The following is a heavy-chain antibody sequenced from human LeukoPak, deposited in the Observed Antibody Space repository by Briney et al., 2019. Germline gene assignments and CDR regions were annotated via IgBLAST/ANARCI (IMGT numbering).Heavy chain of an antibody. CDR3: ARDPKGYRSSTSCYTPNY. D-gene: IGHD2-2*02. V-gene: IGHV4-30-4*08. CDR2: IYYSGST. J-gene: IGHJ4*02. CDR1: GGSISSGDYY. Sequence: SQTLSLTCTVSGGSISSGDYYWSWIRQPPGKGLEWIGYIYYSGSTYYNPSLKSRVTISVDTSKNQFSLKLSSVTAADTAVYYCARDPKGYRSSTSCYTPNYWGQGTLVTVSS.